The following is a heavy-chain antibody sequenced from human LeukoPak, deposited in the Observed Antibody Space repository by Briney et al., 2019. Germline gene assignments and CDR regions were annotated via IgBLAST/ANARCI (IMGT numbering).Heavy chain of an antibody. Sequence: GASVKVSCKASGGTFSSYAISWVRQAPGQGLEWMGRIIPILGIANYAQKFQGRVTITADKSTSTAYMELSSLRSEDTAVYYCASSRAQGSGSYTSTFLDYWGQGTLVTVSS. V-gene: IGHV1-69*04. CDR2: IIPILGIA. CDR1: GGTFSSYA. J-gene: IGHJ4*02. CDR3: ASSRAQGSGSYTSTFLDY. D-gene: IGHD3-10*01.